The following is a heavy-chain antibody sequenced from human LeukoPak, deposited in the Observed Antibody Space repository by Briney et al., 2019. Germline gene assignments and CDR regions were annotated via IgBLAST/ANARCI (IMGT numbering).Heavy chain of an antibody. V-gene: IGHV3-23*01. CDR1: GFTFSSYA. CDR3: ATAPYCSGGSCYSGDLYFDY. J-gene: IGHJ4*02. D-gene: IGHD2-15*01. CDR2: ISGGGGII. Sequence: GGSRRLSCAVSGFTFSSYAVSWVRQAPGKGLECVSIISGGGGIIYYADSGQGRLTISGDNSKNTVYLQMNSLRAEDTAVYYCATAPYCSGGSCYSGDLYFDYWGQGTLVTVSS.